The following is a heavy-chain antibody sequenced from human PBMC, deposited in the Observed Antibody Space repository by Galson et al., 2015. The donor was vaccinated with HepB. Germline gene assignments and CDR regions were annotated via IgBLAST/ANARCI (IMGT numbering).Heavy chain of an antibody. CDR1: GYTFTNYY. Sequence: SVKVSCKASGYTFTNYYIHWVRQAPGQGLECMGIVDPSGDRTTYAQQFQGRVTMTSDTSTGTVYMDLSSLRSDDTAVYYCARGGRRGSSCYYDYWGQGALVTVSS. J-gene: IGHJ4*02. V-gene: IGHV1-46*01. CDR2: VDPSGDRT. CDR3: ARGGRRGSSCYYDY. D-gene: IGHD2-2*01.